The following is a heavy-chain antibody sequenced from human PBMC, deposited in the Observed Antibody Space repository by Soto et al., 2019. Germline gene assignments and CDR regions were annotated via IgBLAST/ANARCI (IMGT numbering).Heavy chain of an antibody. Sequence: EVQLVESGGGLVQPGGSLRLSCAASGFTFSSYWMHWVRQAPGKGLVWVSRINSDGSGTSYADSVKGRFTISRDNAKNAQYRQMNSRRAEDTAVYYWARPAMGRVGAFDIWGQGTMVTVSS. J-gene: IGHJ3*02. V-gene: IGHV3-74*01. CDR2: INSDGSGT. CDR3: ARPAMGRVGAFDI. D-gene: IGHD5-18*01. CDR1: GFTFSSYW.